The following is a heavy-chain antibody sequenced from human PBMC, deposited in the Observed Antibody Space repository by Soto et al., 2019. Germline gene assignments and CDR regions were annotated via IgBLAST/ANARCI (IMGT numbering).Heavy chain of an antibody. CDR2: ISPYNGDT. D-gene: IGHD2-2*02. CDR3: ASGGQYRYFDY. CDR1: GYTFTLFG. V-gene: IGHV1-18*01. Sequence: QVQLVQSGAEVKKPGAAVKVSCTTSGYTFTLFGITWVRQAPGQGLEWMGWISPYNGDTKYAEKLEGRVTLTTDTSTDTAYMDLTSLTSDDTAEYYCASGGQYRYFDYWGQGTLVTVSS. J-gene: IGHJ4*02.